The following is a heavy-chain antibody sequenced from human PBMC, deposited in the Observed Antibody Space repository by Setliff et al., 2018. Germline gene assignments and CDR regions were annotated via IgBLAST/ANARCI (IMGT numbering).Heavy chain of an antibody. CDR2: IYYSGST. Sequence: SETLSLTCTASGGSISSHYWSWIRQPPGKGLEWIGSIYYSGSTNYNPSLKSRVTISVDTSKNQFSLKLSSVTAADTAVYYCARAQTSHYYYYYGMDVWGQGTTVTVSS. CDR3: ARAQTSHYYYYYGMDV. V-gene: IGHV4-59*11. J-gene: IGHJ6*02. CDR1: GGSISSHY.